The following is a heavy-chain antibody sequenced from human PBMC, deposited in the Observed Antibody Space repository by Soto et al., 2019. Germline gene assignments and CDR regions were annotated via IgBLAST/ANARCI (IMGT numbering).Heavy chain of an antibody. CDR2: ISSSSDYI. V-gene: IGHV3-21*01. J-gene: IGHJ4*02. D-gene: IGHD6-13*01. CDR1: GFTFSSYF. CDR3: ARDRYTNSWSPDS. Sequence: GSLRLSCAASGFTFSSYFMNWVRQAPGRGLEWVSCISSSSDYIYYADSVKGRFTISRDNAKNSLYLQMNSLRAEDTAVYYCARDRYTNSWSPDSWGQGTLVTVSS.